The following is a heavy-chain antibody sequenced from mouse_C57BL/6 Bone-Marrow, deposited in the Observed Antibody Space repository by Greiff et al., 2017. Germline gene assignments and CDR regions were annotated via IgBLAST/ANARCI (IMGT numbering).Heavy chain of an antibody. CDR2: IWTGGGT. V-gene: IGHV2-9-1*01. CDR1: GFSLTSYA. J-gene: IGHJ4*01. CDR3: ARRGDYYSNCYAMDY. D-gene: IGHD2-5*01. Sequence: VQLVESGPGLVAPSQSLSITCTVSGFSLTSYAISWVRPPPGKGLEWLGVIWTGGGTNYNSALKSRLSISKDNSKSQVFLKMNSLQTDDTARYYCARRGDYYSNCYAMDYWGQGTSVTVSS.